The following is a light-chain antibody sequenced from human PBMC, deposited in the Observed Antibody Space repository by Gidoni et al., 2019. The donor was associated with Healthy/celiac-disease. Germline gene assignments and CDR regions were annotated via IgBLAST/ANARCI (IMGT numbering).Light chain of an antibody. V-gene: IGKV1-39*01. CDR1: QSISSY. CDR3: QQSYSTPRT. CDR2: AAS. J-gene: IGKJ3*01. Sequence: DSQMTQSPSSLSASVGDRVTITGRASQSISSYLNWYQQKPGKAPKLLIYAASSLQSGVPSRFSGSGSGTDFTLTISSLQPEDFATYYCQQSYSTPRTFGPGTKVEIK.